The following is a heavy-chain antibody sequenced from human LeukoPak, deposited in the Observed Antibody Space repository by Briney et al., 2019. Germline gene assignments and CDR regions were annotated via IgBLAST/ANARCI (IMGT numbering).Heavy chain of an antibody. CDR1: GASVNRHY. CDR2: FYYSDHTTLT. J-gene: IGHJ4*02. V-gene: IGHV4-59*02. CDR3: TYTERWLAFDF. D-gene: IGHD5-24*01. Sequence: SDTVSLTCTVSGASVNRHYWKWIGQPPGREMEWLGNFYYSDHTTLTNYHSSLNPPVTISVDTSKNQFSLRLDSVTGADTAIYFCTYTERWLAFDFSGQGALVTVSS.